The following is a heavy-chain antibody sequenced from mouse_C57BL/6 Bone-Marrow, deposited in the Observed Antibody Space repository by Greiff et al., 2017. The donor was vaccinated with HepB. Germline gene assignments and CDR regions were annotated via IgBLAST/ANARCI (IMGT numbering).Heavy chain of an antibody. CDR3: ARRNYYGSSYPWYFDV. D-gene: IGHD1-1*01. CDR2: ISNLAYSI. Sequence: EVHLVESGGGLVQPGGSLKLSCAASGFTFSDYGMAWVRQAPRKGPEWVAFISNLAYSIYYADTVTGRFTISRENAKNTLYLEMSSLRSEDTAMYYCARRNYYGSSYPWYFDVWGTGTTVTVSS. CDR1: GFTFSDYG. J-gene: IGHJ1*03. V-gene: IGHV5-15*04.